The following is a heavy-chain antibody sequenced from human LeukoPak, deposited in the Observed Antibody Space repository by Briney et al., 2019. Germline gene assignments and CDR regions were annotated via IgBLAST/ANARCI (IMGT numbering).Heavy chain of an antibody. Sequence: GGSLRLSCAASGFTFSSYAMHWVRQAPGKGLEWVAVISYDGSNKYYADSVKGRFTISRDNSKNTLYLQMNSLRAEDTAVYYCAKGSGSGWDFDYWGQGTLVTVSS. D-gene: IGHD6-19*01. CDR3: AKGSGSGWDFDY. CDR1: GFTFSSYA. CDR2: ISYDGSNK. V-gene: IGHV3-30*04. J-gene: IGHJ4*02.